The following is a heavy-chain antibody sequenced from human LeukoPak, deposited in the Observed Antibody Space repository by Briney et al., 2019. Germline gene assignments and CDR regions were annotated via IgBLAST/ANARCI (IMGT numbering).Heavy chain of an antibody. V-gene: IGHV1-2*02. CDR2: INPNSGGT. CDR3: ARGGIVVVPAAMTTYYYYMDV. J-gene: IGHJ6*03. CDR1: GYTFTGYY. D-gene: IGHD2-2*01. Sequence: ASVKVSCKASGYTFTGYYMHWVRQAPGQGLEWMGWINPNSGGTNYAQKLQGRVTMTSDTSISTAYMELSRLRSDDTAVYYCARGGIVVVPAAMTTYYYYMDVWGKGTTVTVSS.